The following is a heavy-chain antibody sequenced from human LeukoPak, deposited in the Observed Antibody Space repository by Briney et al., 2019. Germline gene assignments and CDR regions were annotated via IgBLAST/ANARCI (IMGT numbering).Heavy chain of an antibody. Sequence: QTGGSLRLSCAASGFTFSSYWMSWVRQAPGKGLEWVANIKKDGSEKYYVDSVKGRFTISRDNAKNSLYLQMNSLRAEDTALYYCTRDPYFSGGYFDHWGQGTLVTVSS. CDR3: TRDPYFSGGYFDH. D-gene: IGHD6-19*01. J-gene: IGHJ4*02. CDR1: GFTFSSYW. CDR2: IKKDGSEK. V-gene: IGHV3-7*03.